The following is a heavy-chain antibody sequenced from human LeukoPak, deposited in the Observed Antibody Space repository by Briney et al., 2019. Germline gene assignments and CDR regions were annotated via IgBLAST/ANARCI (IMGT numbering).Heavy chain of an antibody. J-gene: IGHJ3*02. CDR1: GYTFTSYY. CDR2: INPNSGGT. CDR3: ARQAVYQQNAFDI. V-gene: IGHV1-2*02. Sequence: ASVKVSCKASGYTFTSYYMHWVRQAPGQGLEWMGWINPNSGGTNYAQKFQGRVTMTRDTSISTAYMELSRLRSDDTAVYYCARQAVYQQNAFDIWGQGTMVTVSS. D-gene: IGHD2-2*01.